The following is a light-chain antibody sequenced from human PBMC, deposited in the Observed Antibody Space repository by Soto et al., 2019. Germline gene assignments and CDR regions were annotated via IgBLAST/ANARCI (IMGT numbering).Light chain of an antibody. J-gene: IGKJ2*01. V-gene: IGKV3-20*01. Sequence: EIVLTQSPGTLSLSPGERATLSCRASQSVSSTYLAWYQHKPGQPPRLLIYGASSRATGIPDRFSGSGSGTDFTLTISRLEPEDFAIYYCRQYGSPSYTFGQGTKLEIK. CDR2: GAS. CDR3: RQYGSPSYT. CDR1: QSVSSTY.